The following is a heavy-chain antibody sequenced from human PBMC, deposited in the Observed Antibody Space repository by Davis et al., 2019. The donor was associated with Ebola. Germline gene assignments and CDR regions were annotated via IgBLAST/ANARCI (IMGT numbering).Heavy chain of an antibody. CDR2: INPHNGNT. V-gene: IGHV1-18*04. CDR3: ARLMGYLWFDP. J-gene: IGHJ5*02. Sequence: ASVKVSCKASGYTFTSYGITWVRQAPGQGLEWMGWINPHNGNTNYAQNVQGRVTMTTDTSTSTAYMEVGILRSDDTAVYYCARLMGYLWFDPWGQGTLVTVSS. D-gene: IGHD5-18*01. CDR1: GYTFTSYG.